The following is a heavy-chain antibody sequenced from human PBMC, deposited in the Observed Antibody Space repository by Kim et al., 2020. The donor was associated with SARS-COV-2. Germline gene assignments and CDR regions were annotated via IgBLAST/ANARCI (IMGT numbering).Heavy chain of an antibody. D-gene: IGHD4-17*01. V-gene: IGHV1-24*01. CDR1: GYTLTELS. Sequence: ASVKVSCKVSGYTLTELSMHWVRQAPGKGLEWMGGFDPEDGETIYAQKFQGRVTMTEDTSTDTAYMELSSLRSEDTAVYYCATQRDTYGDYHNYYYYYGMDVWGQGTTVTVSS. CDR2: FDPEDGET. J-gene: IGHJ6*02. CDR3: ATQRDTYGDYHNYYYYYGMDV.